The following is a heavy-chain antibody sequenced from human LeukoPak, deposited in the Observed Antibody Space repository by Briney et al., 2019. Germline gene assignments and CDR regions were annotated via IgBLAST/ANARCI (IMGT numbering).Heavy chain of an antibody. J-gene: IGHJ4*02. CDR2: MYYSGST. CDR3: ARVGSWVVRGVIDY. V-gene: IGHV4-39*07. CDR1: GGSISSSSYY. Sequence: SETLSLTCTVSGGSISSSSYYWGWIRQPPGKGLEWIGSMYYSGSTYYNPSLESRVTISVDTSKNQFSLKLSSVTAADTAVYYCARVGSWVVRGVIDYWGQGTLVTVSS. D-gene: IGHD3-10*01.